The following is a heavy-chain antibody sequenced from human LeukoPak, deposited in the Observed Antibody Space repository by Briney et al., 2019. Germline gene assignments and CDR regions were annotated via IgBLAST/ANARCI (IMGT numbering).Heavy chain of an antibody. CDR1: GFTFSSYS. Sequence: PGGSLRLSCAASGFTFSSYSMNWVRQAPGKGLEWVSSISSSSSYIYYADSVKGRFTISRDNAKNSLYLQMNSLRAEDTAVYYCARDRGLSRDGYNYDYWGQGTLVTVSS. J-gene: IGHJ4*02. CDR3: ARDRGLSRDGYNYDY. D-gene: IGHD5-24*01. CDR2: ISSSSSYI. V-gene: IGHV3-21*01.